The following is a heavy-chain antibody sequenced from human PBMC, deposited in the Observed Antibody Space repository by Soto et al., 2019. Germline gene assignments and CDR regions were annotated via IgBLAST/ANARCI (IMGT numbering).Heavy chain of an antibody. CDR3: AGVFSDEKSKYYFDY. CDR2: IIPIFGTA. CDR1: GGTFSNYV. Sequence: QVQLVQSGAEVKKPGSSVKVSCKASGGTFSNYVISWVRQAPGQGLEWMGGIIPIFGTANYAQKFQGRVTITADESTNTAYMELSSLRSEDTAVYYCAGVFSDEKSKYYFDYWGQGTLVTVSS. D-gene: IGHD1-26*01. J-gene: IGHJ4*02. V-gene: IGHV1-69*01.